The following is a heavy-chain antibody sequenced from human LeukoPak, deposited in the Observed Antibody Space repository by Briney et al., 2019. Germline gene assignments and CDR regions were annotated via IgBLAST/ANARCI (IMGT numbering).Heavy chain of an antibody. CDR1: GGSISSYY. Sequence: SETLSLTCTVSGGSISSYYWSWIRQPPGKGLEWIGYIYYSGSTSYNPSLKSRVTISVDTSKNQFSLKLSSVTAADTAVYYCARDVGNDSSGYYYVGHWFDPWGQGTLVTVSS. CDR3: ARDVGNDSSGYYYVGHWFDP. CDR2: IYYSGST. V-gene: IGHV4-59*01. J-gene: IGHJ5*02. D-gene: IGHD3-22*01.